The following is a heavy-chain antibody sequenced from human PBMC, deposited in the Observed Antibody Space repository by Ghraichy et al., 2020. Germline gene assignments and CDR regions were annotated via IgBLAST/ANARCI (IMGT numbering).Heavy chain of an antibody. CDR2: IYSGGTT. CDR3: ARHGEHIYYDSSTYLGANYSGIDV. CDR1: GFTVSSNY. Sequence: GESLNISCAAAGFTVSSNYMSWVRQAPGKGLEWVSIIYSGGTTYYAGSVKGRFTISRDKSKNTLYLQMNSLRAEDTAVYYCARHGEHIYYDSSTYLGANYSGIDVWGQGTTVTVSS. D-gene: IGHD3-22*01. V-gene: IGHV3-53*01. J-gene: IGHJ6*02.